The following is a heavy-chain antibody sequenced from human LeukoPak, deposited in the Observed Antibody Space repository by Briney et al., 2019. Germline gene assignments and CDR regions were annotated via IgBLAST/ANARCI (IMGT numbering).Heavy chain of an antibody. J-gene: IGHJ4*02. Sequence: PGGSLRLSCAASGFTFSSYAMSWVRQAPGKGLEWVSAISGSGGSTYYADSVKGRFTISRDNAKNSLYLQMNSLRDEDTAVYYCARDRRGCPDYWGQGTLVTVSS. CDR2: ISGSGGST. CDR1: GFTFSSYA. V-gene: IGHV3-23*01. CDR3: ARDRRGCPDY. D-gene: IGHD6-19*01.